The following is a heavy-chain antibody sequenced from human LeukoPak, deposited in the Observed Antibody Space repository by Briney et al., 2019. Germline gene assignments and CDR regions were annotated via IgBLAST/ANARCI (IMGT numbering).Heavy chain of an antibody. Sequence: GGSLRLSCAASGFTFSSYAISWVRQAPGKGLEWVSAISGSGGSTYYADSVKGRFTISRDNSKNTLYLQMNSLRAEDTAVYYCAKDLDQLLPKYYFDYWGQGTLVTVSS. CDR1: GFTFSSYA. J-gene: IGHJ4*02. CDR3: AKDLDQLLPKYYFDY. D-gene: IGHD2-21*01. CDR2: ISGSGGST. V-gene: IGHV3-23*01.